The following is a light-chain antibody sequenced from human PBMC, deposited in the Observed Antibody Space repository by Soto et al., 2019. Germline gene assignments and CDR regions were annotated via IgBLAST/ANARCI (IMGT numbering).Light chain of an antibody. J-gene: IGLJ1*01. Sequence: QSVLTQPPSAAETPGQTVTISCTGNNSNIASNTVIWYQPLPGQAPRLLIYYNSHRPSAVPDRFSGSKSCTSASLAISGLQSEDESDYYCAAWDDALKRYVFGTGTKVTVL. V-gene: IGLV1-44*01. CDR3: AAWDDALKRYV. CDR2: YNS. CDR1: NSNIASNT.